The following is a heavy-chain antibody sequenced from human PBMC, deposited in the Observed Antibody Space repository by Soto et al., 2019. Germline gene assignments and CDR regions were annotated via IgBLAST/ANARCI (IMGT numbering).Heavy chain of an antibody. D-gene: IGHD1-26*01. Sequence: GGSLRLSCAASGFTVSSNYMSWVRQAPGKGLEWVSVIYSGGSTYYADSVKGRFTISRDNSKNTLYLQMNSLRAEDTAVYYCARGYSGSYPYFDYWGQGTLVTVSS. J-gene: IGHJ4*02. CDR2: IYSGGST. V-gene: IGHV3-53*01. CDR3: ARGYSGSYPYFDY. CDR1: GFTVSSNY.